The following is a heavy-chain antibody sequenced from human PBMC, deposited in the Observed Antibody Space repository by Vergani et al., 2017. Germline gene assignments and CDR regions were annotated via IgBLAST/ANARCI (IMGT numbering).Heavy chain of an antibody. Sequence: EVQLLESGGGLVQPGGSLRLSCAASGFTFSSYAMSWVRQAPGKGLEWVSAIGTAGDPYYPGSVKGRFTISRENAKNSLYLQMNSLRAGDTAVYYCARERLGAFDIWGQGTMVTVSS. CDR1: GFTFSSYA. CDR2: IGTAGDP. CDR3: ARERLGAFDI. V-gene: IGHV3-13*05. D-gene: IGHD6-19*01. J-gene: IGHJ3*02.